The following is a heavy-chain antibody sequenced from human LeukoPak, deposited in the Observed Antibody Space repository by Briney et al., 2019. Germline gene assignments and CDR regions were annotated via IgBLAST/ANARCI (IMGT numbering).Heavy chain of an antibody. D-gene: IGHD1-1*01. CDR1: GFTFSSYA. V-gene: IGHV3-30*04. CDR2: ISYDGNNK. CDR3: ARELEDQFDY. J-gene: IGHJ4*02. Sequence: PGGSLRLSCAASGFTFSSYAMHWVRQAPGRGLEWVAVISYDGNNKYYADSVKGRFTISRDNSKNTLYLQMNSLRAEDTAVYYCARELEDQFDYWGQGTLVTVSS.